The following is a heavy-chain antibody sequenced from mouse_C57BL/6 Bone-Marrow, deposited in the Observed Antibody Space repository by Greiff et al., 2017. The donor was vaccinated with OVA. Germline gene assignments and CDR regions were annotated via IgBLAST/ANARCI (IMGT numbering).Heavy chain of an antibody. D-gene: IGHD1-1*01. CDR3: AREGMTTVVYCDY. J-gene: IGHJ2*01. Sequence: VQLQQPGTELVKPGASVKLSCKASGYTFTSYWMHWVKQRPGQGLEWIGNINPSNGGTNYNEKFKSKATLTVDKSSSTAYMQLSSLTSEDSAVYYCAREGMTTVVYCDYWGQGTTLTVSS. CDR1: GYTFTSYW. V-gene: IGHV1-53*01. CDR2: INPSNGGT.